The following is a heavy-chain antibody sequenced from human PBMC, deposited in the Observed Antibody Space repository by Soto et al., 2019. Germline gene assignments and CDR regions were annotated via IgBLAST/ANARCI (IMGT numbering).Heavy chain of an antibody. Sequence: QVQLVESGGGLVEPGGSLRLSCAASGFRFSDHYMTWIRQAPGKGLEWVSKISGDATTTYYAESVKGRFTVSRDNAKISVYLQMHSLRVEDTAVYYCASDPYYYASGFWGQGTLVTVSS. CDR1: GFRFSDHY. D-gene: IGHD3-10*01. CDR3: ASDPYYYASGF. CDR2: ISGDATTT. V-gene: IGHV3-11*01. J-gene: IGHJ4*02.